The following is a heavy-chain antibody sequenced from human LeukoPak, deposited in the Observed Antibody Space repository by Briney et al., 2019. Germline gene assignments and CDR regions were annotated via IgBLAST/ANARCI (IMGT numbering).Heavy chain of an antibody. V-gene: IGHV4-34*01. J-gene: IGHJ5*02. CDR3: ARGQVPAARGYNWFDP. CDR2: TNARGDT. D-gene: IGHD2-2*01. Sequence: WETLSLTCAVYGWSFNDYYWNWIRQPPGKGLEWIGETNARGDTNFNPSLKSRVTISVDTSKSQFSLRLTSMIAADTAVYYCARGQVPAARGYNWFDPWGQGTLVTVSS. CDR1: GWSFNDYY.